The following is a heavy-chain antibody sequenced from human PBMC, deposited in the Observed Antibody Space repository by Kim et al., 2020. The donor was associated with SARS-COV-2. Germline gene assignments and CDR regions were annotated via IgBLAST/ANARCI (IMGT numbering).Heavy chain of an antibody. CDR3: TRHFGELLSAYYYYYMDV. J-gene: IGHJ6*03. Sequence: GGSLRLSCAASGFTFSGSAMHWVRQASGKGLEWVGRIRSKANSYATAYAASVKGRFTISRDDSKNTAYLQMNSLKTEDTAVYYCTRHFGELLSAYYYYYMDVWGKGTTVTVSS. V-gene: IGHV3-73*01. CDR2: IRSKANSYAT. D-gene: IGHD2-2*01. CDR1: GFTFSGSA.